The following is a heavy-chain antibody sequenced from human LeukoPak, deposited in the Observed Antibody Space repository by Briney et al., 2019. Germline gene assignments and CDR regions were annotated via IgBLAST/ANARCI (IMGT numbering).Heavy chain of an antibody. CDR3: TTDPPYSSSPRYYYYYYMDV. D-gene: IGHD6-6*01. Sequence: GGSLRLSCAASGFTFSNAWMSWVRQAPGKGLEWVGRIKSKTDGGTTDYAAPVKGRFTISRDDSKNTLYLQMNSLKTEDTAVYYCTTDPPYSSSPRYYYYYYMDVWGKGTTVTVSS. V-gene: IGHV3-15*01. J-gene: IGHJ6*03. CDR2: IKSKTDGGTT. CDR1: GFTFSNAW.